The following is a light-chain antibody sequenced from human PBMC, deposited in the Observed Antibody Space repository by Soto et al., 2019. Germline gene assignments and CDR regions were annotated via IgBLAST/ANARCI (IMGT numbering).Light chain of an antibody. V-gene: IGKV1-8*01. J-gene: IGKJ1*01. CDR2: KAS. CDR1: QGISSY. CDR3: QQHNSYSRT. Sequence: ITQSPSSFSASTGDRVTITCRASQGISSYLAWYQQKPGEAPKLLIYKASKLENGDPSRFAGFGSGTEFTLSIASLQPNDSATYYCQQHNSYSRTFGQGTTV.